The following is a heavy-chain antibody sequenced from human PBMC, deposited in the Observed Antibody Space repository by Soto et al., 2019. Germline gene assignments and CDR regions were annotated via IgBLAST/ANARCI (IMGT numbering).Heavy chain of an antibody. CDR1: GYTFTSYD. CDR3: ARSENNNIAARPSYYYYYMVV. D-gene: IGHD6-6*01. Sequence: GASVKVSCKASGYTFTSYDISWVRQAPGQGLEWMGWISAYNGNTNYAQKLQGRVTMTTDTSTSTAYMELRSLRSDDTAVYYCARSENNNIAARPSYYYYYMVVWGKGTTVTSP. CDR2: ISAYNGNT. J-gene: IGHJ6*03. V-gene: IGHV1-18*01.